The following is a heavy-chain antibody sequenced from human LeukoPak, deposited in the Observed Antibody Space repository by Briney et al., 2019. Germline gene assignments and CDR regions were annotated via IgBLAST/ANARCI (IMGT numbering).Heavy chain of an antibody. Sequence: PGGSLRLSCADSGFTFSTYVMSWVRQAPGKGLEWISTISGGGSSTYYADSVKGRFTISRDNSKNTLYLQMNSLRAGDTAVYFCAKAFDYNGLRGEGGSFDCWGQGALVTVSS. CDR3: AKAFDYNGLRGEGGSFDC. CDR2: ISGGGSST. D-gene: IGHD4-11*01. V-gene: IGHV3-23*01. J-gene: IGHJ4*02. CDR1: GFTFSTYV.